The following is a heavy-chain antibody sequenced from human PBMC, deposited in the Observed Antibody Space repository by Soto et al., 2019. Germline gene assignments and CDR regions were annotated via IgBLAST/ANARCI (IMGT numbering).Heavy chain of an antibody. J-gene: IGHJ6*03. CDR2: MNPNSGNT. CDR1: GYTFTSYD. D-gene: IGHD6-19*01. CDR3: ASARYSNGWYPYYYYYMDV. Sequence: GASVKVSCKASGYTFTSYDINWVRQATGQGLEWMGWMNPNSGNTGYAQKFQGRVTMTRNTSISTAYMELSSLRSEDTAVYYCASARYSNGWYPYYYYYMDVWGKGTTVTVSS. V-gene: IGHV1-8*01.